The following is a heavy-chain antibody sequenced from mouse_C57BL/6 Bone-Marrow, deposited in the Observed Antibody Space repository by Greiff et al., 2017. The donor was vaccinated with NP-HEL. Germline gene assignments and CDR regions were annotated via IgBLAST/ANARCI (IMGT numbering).Heavy chain of an antibody. J-gene: IGHJ1*03. Sequence: VQLQQSGPELVKPGASVKIPCKASGYTFTDYNMDWVKQSHGKSLEWIGDINPNNGGTIYNQKFKGKATLTVDKSSGTAYMGLRSRTSEDTAVYYCARRRVYYYGSSYGWYFDVWGTGTTVTVSS. CDR2: INPNNGGT. D-gene: IGHD1-1*01. V-gene: IGHV1-18*01. CDR1: GYTFTDYN. CDR3: ARRRVYYYGSSYGWYFDV.